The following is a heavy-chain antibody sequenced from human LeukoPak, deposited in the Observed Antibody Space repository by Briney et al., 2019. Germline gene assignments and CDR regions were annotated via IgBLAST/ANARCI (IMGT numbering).Heavy chain of an antibody. V-gene: IGHV3-21*03. Sequence: GGSLRLSCAASGFTFSSYSMNWVRQAPGKGLEWVSSISSSSSYIYYADSVKGRFTISRDNAKNSLYLQMNSLKTEDTAVYYCTRDRSSGPIYDAFDIWGQGTMVTVSS. J-gene: IGHJ3*02. CDR2: ISSSSSYI. D-gene: IGHD3-22*01. CDR3: TRDRSSGPIYDAFDI. CDR1: GFTFSSYS.